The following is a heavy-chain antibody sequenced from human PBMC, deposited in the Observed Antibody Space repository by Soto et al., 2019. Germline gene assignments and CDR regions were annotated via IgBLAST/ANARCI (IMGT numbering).Heavy chain of an antibody. J-gene: IGHJ6*02. D-gene: IGHD7-27*01. CDR3: ARDETGDSYYYYYGMDV. CDR2: IIPMFGTA. CDR1: GGNFKNFN. V-gene: IGHV1-69*01. Sequence: QVQLVQSGAEVKKPGSSVKVSCKASGGNFKNFNFNWVRQAPGQGLEWMGGIIPMFGTADYAQRFQGRVTITADDSTSTAYMELSSLRSEDTAVYYCARDETGDSYYYYYGMDVWGQGTTVTVSS.